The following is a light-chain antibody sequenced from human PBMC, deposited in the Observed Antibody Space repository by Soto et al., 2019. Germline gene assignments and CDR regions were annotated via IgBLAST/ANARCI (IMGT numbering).Light chain of an antibody. Sequence: QSVLTQPPSASGSPGQSVTISCTGTSSDVGGYNYVSWYQQHPGKAPKLMIYEVSKRPSGVPDRFSGSKSGNTASLTVSGLQAEDEADYYCSSYAGSNNFGEVSGGGTKLTVL. CDR2: EVS. CDR3: SSYAGSNNFGEV. V-gene: IGLV2-8*01. J-gene: IGLJ2*01. CDR1: SSDVGGYNY.